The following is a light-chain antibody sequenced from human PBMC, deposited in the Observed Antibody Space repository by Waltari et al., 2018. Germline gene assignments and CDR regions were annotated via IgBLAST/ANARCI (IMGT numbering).Light chain of an antibody. CDR1: QSLNRA. V-gene: IGKV3-20*01. CDR3: QHYVRLPVA. CDR2: GVF. J-gene: IGKJ1*01. Sequence: EIVLTQSPDTLSLSPGERATLSCRSSQSLNRALAWYQQKPGLAPRLLIYGVFTRATGIPDRFSGSGSETDFSLTITRLEPEXXXVYYCQHYVRLPVAFGQGTKVDI.